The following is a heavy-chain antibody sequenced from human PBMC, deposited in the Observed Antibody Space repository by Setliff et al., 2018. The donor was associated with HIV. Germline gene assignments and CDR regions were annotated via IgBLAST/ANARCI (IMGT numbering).Heavy chain of an antibody. D-gene: IGHD3-3*01. CDR1: GGSITGHY. CDR2: IHYSGSS. J-gene: IGHJ6*03. V-gene: IGHV4-59*11. Sequence: SETLSLTCTVSGGSITGHYWSWIRQPPGKGLEWIGYIHYSGSSNYNPSLKSRASISVDTSKKRVSLRLNSVTAADTAVYYCARGLSIFGVATPGFYSFMDVWGKGTTVTVSS. CDR3: ARGLSIFGVATPGFYSFMDV.